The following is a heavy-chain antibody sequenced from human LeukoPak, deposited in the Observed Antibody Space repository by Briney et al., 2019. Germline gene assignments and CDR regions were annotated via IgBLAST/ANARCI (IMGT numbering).Heavy chain of an antibody. Sequence: GGSLRLSCAASGFTFSSYAMHWVRQAPGKGLEWVAVISYDGSNKYYADSVKGRFTISRDNSKNTLYLQMNSLRAEDTAVYYCVEGYCTNGVCATSVEFDYWGQGTLVTVSS. J-gene: IGHJ4*02. CDR1: GFTFSSYA. D-gene: IGHD2-8*01. V-gene: IGHV3-30*04. CDR2: ISYDGSNK. CDR3: VEGYCTNGVCATSVEFDY.